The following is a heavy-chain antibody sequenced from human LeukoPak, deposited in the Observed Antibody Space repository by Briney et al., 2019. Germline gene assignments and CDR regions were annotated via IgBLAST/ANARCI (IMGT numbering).Heavy chain of an antibody. Sequence: GGSLRLSCAASGFTFSSYEMNWVRQAPGKGLEWVSHISSSGSTIYDADSVKGRFTISRDNAKNSLYLQMNSLRAEDTAVYYCARVGVRGVSTFDYWGQGILVTVFS. J-gene: IGHJ4*02. D-gene: IGHD3-10*01. CDR3: ARVGVRGVSTFDY. V-gene: IGHV3-48*03. CDR1: GFTFSSYE. CDR2: ISSSGSTI.